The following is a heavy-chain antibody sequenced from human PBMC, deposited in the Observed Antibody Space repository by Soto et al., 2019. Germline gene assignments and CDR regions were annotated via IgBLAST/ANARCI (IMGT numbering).Heavy chain of an antibody. V-gene: IGHV4-34*01. D-gene: IGHD2-21*02. J-gene: IGHJ6*04. CDR1: GGSFRGYY. Sequence: SEPQSVTYGVYGGSFRGYYWSRIRQPPGKGLEWIGEINHSGSTNYNPSLKSRVTISVDTSKNQFSLKLSSVTAADTAVYYCASLLRFNWGGDCYSSYYCYVMDVLGKGPTVTV. CDR2: INHSGST. CDR3: ASLLRFNWGGDCYSSYYCYVMDV.